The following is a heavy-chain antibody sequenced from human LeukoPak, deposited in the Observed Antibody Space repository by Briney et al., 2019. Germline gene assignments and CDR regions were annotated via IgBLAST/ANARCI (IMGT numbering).Heavy chain of an antibody. V-gene: IGHV4-39*01. CDR3: ARHLYNWKEDAFDI. Sequence: SETLSLTCTVSGGSIGSSSYYWGWIRQSPGKGLEWIGSIYYSGSTYYNPSLKSRVTISVDTSKNQFSLKLSSVTAADTAVYYCARHLYNWKEDAFDIWGQGTMVTVSS. CDR1: GGSIGSSSYY. D-gene: IGHD1-20*01. CDR2: IYYSGST. J-gene: IGHJ3*02.